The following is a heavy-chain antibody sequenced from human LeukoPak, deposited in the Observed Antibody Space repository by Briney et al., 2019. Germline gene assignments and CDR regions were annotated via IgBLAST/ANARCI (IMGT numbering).Heavy chain of an antibody. J-gene: IGHJ6*02. CDR3: AREPHVNFWSGYTYGMDV. CDR2: MNPNSGNA. CDR1: GYTFTSYD. D-gene: IGHD3-3*01. V-gene: IGHV1-8*01. Sequence: ASVKVSCKASGYTFTSYDINWVRQATGQGLEWMGWMNPNSGNAGYAQKFQGRVTMTRNTSISTAYMELSSLRSEDTAVYYCAREPHVNFWSGYTYGMDVWGQGTTVTVSS.